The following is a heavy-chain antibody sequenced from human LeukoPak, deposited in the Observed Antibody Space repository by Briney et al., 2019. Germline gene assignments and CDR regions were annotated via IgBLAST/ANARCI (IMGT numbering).Heavy chain of an antibody. CDR2: ISSSSTI. CDR1: GFTFSSYR. J-gene: IGHJ4*02. D-gene: IGHD1-7*01. CDR3: ARSSRELGGYAPWELMPPFDY. Sequence: PGGSLRLSCAASGFTFSSYRMNWVRQAPGKGLEWVSYISSSSTIYYADSVKGRFTISRDNAKNSLYLQMNGLRAEDTAVYYCARSSRELGGYAPWELMPPFDYWGQGTLVTVSS. V-gene: IGHV3-48*01.